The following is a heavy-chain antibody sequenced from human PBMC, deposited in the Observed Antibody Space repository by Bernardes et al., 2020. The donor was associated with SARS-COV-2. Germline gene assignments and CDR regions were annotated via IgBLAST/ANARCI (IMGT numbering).Heavy chain of an antibody. CDR1: GFTFSSYA. J-gene: IGHJ6*02. D-gene: IGHD3-3*01. V-gene: IGHV3-23*01. CDR2: ISGSGGST. Sequence: GGSLRLSCAASGFTFSSYAMSWVRQAPGKGLEWVSAISGSGGSTYYADSVKGRFTISRDNSKNTLYLQMNSLRAEDTAVYYCAKALFLEWLPGPAVYYYGMDVWGQGTTVTVSS. CDR3: AKALFLEWLPGPAVYYYGMDV.